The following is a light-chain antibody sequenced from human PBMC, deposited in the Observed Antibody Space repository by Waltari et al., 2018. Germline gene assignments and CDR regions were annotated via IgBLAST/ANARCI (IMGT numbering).Light chain of an antibody. CDR1: QSISSW. V-gene: IGKV1-5*03. Sequence: DIQMTQSPSPLSASVGDRVTITCRASQSISSWLAWYQQKPGKAPKLLIYKASSLESGVPSRFSGSGSGTAFTLTISSLQPDDFATYYCQQYNGYSWTFGQGTKVEIK. CDR3: QQYNGYSWT. J-gene: IGKJ1*01. CDR2: KAS.